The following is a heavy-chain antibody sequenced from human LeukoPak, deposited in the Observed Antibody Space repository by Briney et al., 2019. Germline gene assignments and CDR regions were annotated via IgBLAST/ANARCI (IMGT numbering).Heavy chain of an antibody. J-gene: IGHJ4*02. CDR3: ASSRYDSSGYYGIIGY. CDR2: ITSRSSHI. Sequence: SMRLSCAVSGLTFSRYSMKWVRQAPGEGLEWVSSITSRSSHIFYADSVKGRFTISRDNAKNSLYLQMNSLRAEDTAVYYCASSRYDSSGYYGIIGYWGQGTLVTVSS. CDR1: GLTFSRYS. D-gene: IGHD3-22*01. V-gene: IGHV3-21*01.